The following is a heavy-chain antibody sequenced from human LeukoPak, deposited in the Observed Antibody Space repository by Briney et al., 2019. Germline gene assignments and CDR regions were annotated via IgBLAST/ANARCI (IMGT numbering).Heavy chain of an antibody. Sequence: PSEPLSLTCTVSGGSISTYYWSWIRQPPGKGLEWIGYIYYSGSTNYNPSLKSRVTISVDTSRNQFSLKLSSVTAADTAVYYCVRGSGWYYNWGQGTLVTVAS. V-gene: IGHV4-59*01. CDR1: GGSISTYY. CDR3: VRGSGWYYN. J-gene: IGHJ4*02. CDR2: IYYSGST. D-gene: IGHD6-19*01.